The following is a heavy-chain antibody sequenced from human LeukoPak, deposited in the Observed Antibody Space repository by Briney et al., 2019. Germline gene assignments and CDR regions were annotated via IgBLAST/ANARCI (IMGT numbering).Heavy chain of an antibody. D-gene: IGHD2-15*01. CDR3: ASLGCSGGSCHYQNYFDY. CDR2: IIPIFGTA. Sequence: SVKVSCKASGGTFSSYAISWVRQAPGQGLEWMGGIIPIFGTANYAQKFQGRVTIAADKSTSTAYMELRSLRSDDTAVYYCASLGCSGGSCHYQNYFDYWGQGTLVTVFS. V-gene: IGHV1-69*06. CDR1: GGTFSSYA. J-gene: IGHJ4*02.